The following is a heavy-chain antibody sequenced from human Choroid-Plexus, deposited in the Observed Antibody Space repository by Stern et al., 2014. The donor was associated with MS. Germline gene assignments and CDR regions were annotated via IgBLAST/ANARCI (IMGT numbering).Heavy chain of an antibody. CDR2: VAYDGSNK. Sequence: MQLVESGGGVVQPGRPLRLSCVASGFTFGSCAMPWVRQATGKGLEWVAGVAYDGSNKYYADSVKGRFTISRDNSQNTLYMQMSSLRPEDTAVYYCAKDRQYLTYFFDHWGQGSLVTVSS. D-gene: IGHD2/OR15-2a*01. J-gene: IGHJ5*02. CDR1: GFTFGSCA. CDR3: AKDRQYLTYFFDH. V-gene: IGHV3-30*18.